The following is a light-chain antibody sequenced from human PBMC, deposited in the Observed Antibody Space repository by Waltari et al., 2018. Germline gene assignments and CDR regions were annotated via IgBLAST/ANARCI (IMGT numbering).Light chain of an antibody. CDR2: DAS. V-gene: IGKV3-20*01. J-gene: IGKJ4*01. CDR3: QQYGSSPLT. Sequence: EIVLTQSPGTLSLSPGERATLSCRATQSVSSNNLAWYQQKPGQAPRLLIYDASNRATGIPDRFSGSGSGTDFTLTISRLEPEDFAVYYCQQYGSSPLTFGGGTKVEIK. CDR1: QSVSSNN.